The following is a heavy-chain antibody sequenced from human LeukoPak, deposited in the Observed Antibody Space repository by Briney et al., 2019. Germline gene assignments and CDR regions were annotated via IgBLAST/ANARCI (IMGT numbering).Heavy chain of an antibody. CDR3: AKDLDGF. V-gene: IGHV3-23*01. Sequence: PGGSLRLSCAASGFTFSTYAMSWVGQAPGKGLEWVSIISGSSRHIYYADSVKGRFTISRDNSKNALYLQMTSLRAEDTAVYYCAKDLDGFWGQGTLVTVSS. CDR1: GFTFSTYA. J-gene: IGHJ4*02. D-gene: IGHD6-25*01. CDR2: ISGSSRHI.